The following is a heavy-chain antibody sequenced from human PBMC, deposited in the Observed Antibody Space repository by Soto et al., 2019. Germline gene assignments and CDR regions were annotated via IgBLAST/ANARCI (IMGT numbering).Heavy chain of an antibody. J-gene: IGHJ4*02. CDR2: ISYSGST. D-gene: IGHD3-3*01. CDR1: GYSSTYYY. CDR3: ASLGPRYYFDY. Sequence: SETLSLTCTVSGYSSTYYYWSWLRQPPGKGLEWIGYISYSGSTIYSPSLKSRVTISEDTSKNQFSLKLSSLTAADTAVYYCASLGPRYYFDYWGQGTLVTVSS. V-gene: IGHV4-59*01.